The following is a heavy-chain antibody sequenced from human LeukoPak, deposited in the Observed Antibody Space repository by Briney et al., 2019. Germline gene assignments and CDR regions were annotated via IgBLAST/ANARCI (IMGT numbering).Heavy chain of an antibody. J-gene: IGHJ4*02. V-gene: IGHV1-69*13. CDR1: GGTFSSYA. D-gene: IGHD6-19*01. Sequence: ASVTVSCKASGGTFSSYAISWVRQAPGQGLEWMGGIIPIFGTANYAQKFQGRVTITADESTSTAYMELSSLRSEDTAVYYCAREGRTGYSSGWLDYWGQGTLVTVSS. CDR2: IIPIFGTA. CDR3: AREGRTGYSSGWLDY.